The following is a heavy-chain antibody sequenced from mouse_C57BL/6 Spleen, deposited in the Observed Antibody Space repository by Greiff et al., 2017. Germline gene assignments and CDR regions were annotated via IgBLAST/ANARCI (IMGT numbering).Heavy chain of an antibody. CDR3: ARDSSGLVGGY. V-gene: IGHV3-6*01. D-gene: IGHD3-2*02. CDR2: ISYDGSN. CDR1: GYSITSGYY. Sequence: EVQRVESGPGLVKPSQSLSLTCSVTGYSITSGYYWNWIRQFPGNKLEWMGYISYDGSNNYNPSLKNRISITRDTSKNQFFLKLNSVTTEDTATYYCARDSSGLVGGYWGQGTTLTVSS. J-gene: IGHJ2*01.